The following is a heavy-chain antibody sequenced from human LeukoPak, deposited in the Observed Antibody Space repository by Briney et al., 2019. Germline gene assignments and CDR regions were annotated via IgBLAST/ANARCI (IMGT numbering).Heavy chain of an antibody. D-gene: IGHD5-12*01. V-gene: IGHV3-21*01. Sequence: GGSLRPSCAASGFTFSSYSMNWVRQAPGKGLEWVSSISSSSSYIYYADSVKGRFTISRDNAKNSLYLQMNSLRAEDTAVYYCARDWGYSGYDLNYYYYGMDVWGQGTTVTVSS. J-gene: IGHJ6*02. CDR3: ARDWGYSGYDLNYYYYGMDV. CDR2: ISSSSSYI. CDR1: GFTFSSYS.